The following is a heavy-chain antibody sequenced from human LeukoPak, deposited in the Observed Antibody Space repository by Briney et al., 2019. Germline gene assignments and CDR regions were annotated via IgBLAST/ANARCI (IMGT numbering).Heavy chain of an antibody. V-gene: IGHV1-2*02. CDR2: INPNSGGT. CDR1: GYIFTGYY. Sequence: PAASVKVSCKASGYIFTGYYMHWVRQAPGQGLEWMGWINPNSGGTNYAQKFQGRVTMTRDTSISTAYMELSRLRSDDTAVYYCAGEKPSDFWSGYYSALDYWGQGTLVTVSS. J-gene: IGHJ4*02. D-gene: IGHD3-3*01. CDR3: AGEKPSDFWSGYYSALDY.